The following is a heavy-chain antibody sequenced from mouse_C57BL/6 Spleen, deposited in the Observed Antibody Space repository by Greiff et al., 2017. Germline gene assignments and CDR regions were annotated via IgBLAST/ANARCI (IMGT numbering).Heavy chain of an antibody. CDR1: GYTFTDYY. J-gene: IGHJ2*01. V-gene: IGHV1-26*01. D-gene: IGHD2-10*02. Sequence: VQLQQSGPELVKPGASVKISCKASGYTFTDYYMNWVKQSHGKSLEWIGDINPNNGGTSYNQKFKGKATLTVDKSSSTAYMELRSLTSEDSAVYYCARGGMYYFDYWGQGTTLTVSS. CDR2: INPNNGGT. CDR3: ARGGMYYFDY.